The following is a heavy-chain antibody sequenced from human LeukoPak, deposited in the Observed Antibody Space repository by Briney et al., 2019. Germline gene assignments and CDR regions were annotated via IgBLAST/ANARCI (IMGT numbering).Heavy chain of an antibody. D-gene: IGHD3-10*01. CDR3: ARDYYYGSGIDY. CDR2: IHSGDNT. Sequence: GGSLRLSCTASGFTVSSNDMSWVRQAPGKGLEWVSVIHSGDNTYYADSLKDRFTISRDNAKNSLYLQMNSLRAEDTAVYYCARDYYYGSGIDYWGQGTLVTVSS. CDR1: GFTVSSND. V-gene: IGHV3-53*01. J-gene: IGHJ4*02.